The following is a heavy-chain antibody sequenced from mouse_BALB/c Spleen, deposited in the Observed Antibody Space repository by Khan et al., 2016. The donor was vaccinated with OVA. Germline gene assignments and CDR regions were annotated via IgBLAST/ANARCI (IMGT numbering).Heavy chain of an antibody. CDR1: GYSITSDYA. V-gene: IGHV3-2*02. D-gene: IGHD2-3*01. CDR2: ISYSGST. Sequence: QLEESGPGLVKPSQSLSLTCTVTGYSITSDYAWNWIRHFPGNKLEWMAYISYSGSTNYNPALKSRFSITRDTSKNQFFLQLNSVTTEDTATYYCARDGSRYNYAMDYWGQGTSVTVSS. J-gene: IGHJ4*01. CDR3: ARDGSRYNYAMDY.